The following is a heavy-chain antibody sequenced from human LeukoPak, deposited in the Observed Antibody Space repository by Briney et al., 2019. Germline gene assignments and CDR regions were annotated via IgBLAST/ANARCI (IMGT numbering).Heavy chain of an antibody. CDR1: GFTFSSYV. J-gene: IGHJ6*03. CDR3: ARDLRVRGISSYYMDV. CDR2: ISYDGSNE. Sequence: GGSLRLSCAASGFTFSSYVMHWVRQAPGKGLEWVAIISYDGSNEYYADSVKGRFTISRDNSKNTLYLQMNSLRAEDTAVYYCARDLRVRGISSYYMDVWGKGTTVTISS. D-gene: IGHD3-10*01. V-gene: IGHV3-30*14.